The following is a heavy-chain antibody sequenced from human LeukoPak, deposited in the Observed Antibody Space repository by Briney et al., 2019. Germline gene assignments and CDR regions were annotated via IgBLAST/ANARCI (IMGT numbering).Heavy chain of an antibody. J-gene: IGHJ5*02. CDR2: INHSGST. CDR1: GGSFSGYY. V-gene: IGHV4-34*01. Sequence: SETLSLTCAVYGGSFSGYYWSWIRQPPGKGLEWIGEINHSGSTNYNPSLKSRVTISVDTSKNQFSLKLSSVTAADTAVYYRARGYYGDYPWGQGTLVTVSS. CDR3: ARGYYGDYP. D-gene: IGHD4-17*01.